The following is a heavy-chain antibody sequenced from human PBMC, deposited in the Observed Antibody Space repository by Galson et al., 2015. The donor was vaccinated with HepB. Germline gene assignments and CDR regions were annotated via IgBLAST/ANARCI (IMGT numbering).Heavy chain of an antibody. CDR3: ARGYYDSSGPYNYYYYGMDA. V-gene: IGHV1-18*01. Sequence: SVKVSCKASGYAFTSYGISWVRQAPGQGLKWMGWISTYNGDTNYAQKLQGRVTMTTDTSTSTAYMELRSLRSDDTAVYYCARGYYDSSGPYNYYYYGMDAWGQGTTVTVSS. D-gene: IGHD3-22*01. CDR1: GYAFTSYG. J-gene: IGHJ6*02. CDR2: ISTYNGDT.